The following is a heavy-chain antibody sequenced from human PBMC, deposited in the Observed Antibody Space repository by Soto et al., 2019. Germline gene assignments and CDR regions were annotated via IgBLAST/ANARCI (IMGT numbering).Heavy chain of an antibody. Sequence: SAPLSLTCGVSGFSIQTSYFWGWIRQPPGKGLEWIGLISHSGRAISHPSFASRATISLDTTNNAFSLTLKSVTAADTAVYYCARGRIFSLVGVPLVSWNQETLVTVSS. V-gene: IGHV4-38-2*01. D-gene: IGHD3-3*01. CDR2: ISHSGRA. J-gene: IGHJ4*02. CDR3: ARGRIFSLVGVPLVS. CDR1: GFSIQTSYF.